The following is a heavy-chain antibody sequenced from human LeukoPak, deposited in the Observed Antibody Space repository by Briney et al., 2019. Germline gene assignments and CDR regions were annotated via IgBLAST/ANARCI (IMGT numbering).Heavy chain of an antibody. CDR1: GFTFNSYW. CDR2: IKQDGSEK. CDR3: AKGIYDSSGPAGY. Sequence: GGSLRLSCAASGFTFNSYWINWVRQAPGKGLEWVANIKQDGSEKYYVDSVKGRFTISRDNAENSLYLQMNSLRAEDTAVYYCAKGIYDSSGPAGYWGQGTLVTVSS. J-gene: IGHJ4*02. D-gene: IGHD3-22*01. V-gene: IGHV3-7*01.